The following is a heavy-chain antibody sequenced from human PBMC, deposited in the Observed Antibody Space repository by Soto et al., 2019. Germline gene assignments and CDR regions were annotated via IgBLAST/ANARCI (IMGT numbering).Heavy chain of an antibody. CDR3: ARTVPVGVVPDAMNAFDI. CDR2: NIPIFGTA. CDR1: GGTFSSYA. V-gene: IGHV1-69*01. J-gene: IGHJ3*02. D-gene: IGHD2-2*01. Sequence: QVQLVQSGAEVKKPGSSVKVSCKASGGTFSSYAISWVRQAPGQGLEWMGGNIPIFGTANYAQKFQGRVTITADESTSTAYMELSSLRSEDTAVYYCARTVPVGVVPDAMNAFDIWGQGTMVTVSS.